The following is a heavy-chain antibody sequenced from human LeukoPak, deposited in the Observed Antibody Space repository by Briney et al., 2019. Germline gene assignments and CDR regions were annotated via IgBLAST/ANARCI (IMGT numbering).Heavy chain of an antibody. CDR2: ISGSSSHI. D-gene: IGHD2-15*01. V-gene: IGHV3-21*04. CDR3: AKDVGIVVVAYFDY. J-gene: IGHJ4*02. CDR1: GFSFSNYN. Sequence: GGSLRLSCIASGFSFSNYNINWVRQAPGKGLEWVSSISGSSSHIHYGDSVKGRFTISRDNAKNSLYLQMNSLRAEDTAVYYCAKDVGIVVVAYFDYWGQGTLVTVSS.